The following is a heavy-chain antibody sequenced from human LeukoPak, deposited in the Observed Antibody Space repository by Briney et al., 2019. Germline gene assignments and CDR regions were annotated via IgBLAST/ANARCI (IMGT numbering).Heavy chain of an antibody. J-gene: IGHJ3*02. CDR2: IYYSGST. V-gene: IGHV4-59*01. Sequence: PSETLSLTCTVSGGSISSYYWSWIRQPPGKGLEWIGYIYYSGSTNYNPSLKSRVTISVDTSKNQFSLKLSSVTAADTAVHYCARGRLRYYYDSSGPGDAFDIWGQGTMVTVSS. CDR1: GGSISSYY. D-gene: IGHD3-22*01. CDR3: ARGRLRYYYDSSGPGDAFDI.